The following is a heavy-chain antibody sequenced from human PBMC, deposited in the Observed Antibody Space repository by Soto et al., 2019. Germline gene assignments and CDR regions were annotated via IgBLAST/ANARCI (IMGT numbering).Heavy chain of an antibody. Sequence: LRLSCEASGFTFSDYVMNWVRQGPGKGLEWVSTIGGAGDTYYADSVKGRFTISRDTSRNTLFLQMNSLRAEDTALYFCAKDGTTGGQHYYAMDVWGQGTTVTVYS. CDR1: GFTFSDYV. CDR2: IGGAGDT. D-gene: IGHD2-15*01. J-gene: IGHJ6*02. V-gene: IGHV3-23*01. CDR3: AKDGTTGGQHYYAMDV.